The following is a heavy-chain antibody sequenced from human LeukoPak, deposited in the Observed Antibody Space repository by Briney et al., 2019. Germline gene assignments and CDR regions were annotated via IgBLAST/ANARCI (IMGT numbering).Heavy chain of an antibody. CDR1: GFTFTNYW. CDR2: ITGDGSGT. J-gene: IGHJ4*02. CDR3: ARVPAAAAGAGIDY. Sequence: GGSLRLSCAASGFTFTNYWMHWVRQAPGKGLVWLSRITGDGSGTDYADSVRGRFTISRDNAKNTLFLQTNSLRAEDTAVYYCARVPAAAAGAGIDYWGQGISVTVSS. D-gene: IGHD6-13*01. V-gene: IGHV3-74*01.